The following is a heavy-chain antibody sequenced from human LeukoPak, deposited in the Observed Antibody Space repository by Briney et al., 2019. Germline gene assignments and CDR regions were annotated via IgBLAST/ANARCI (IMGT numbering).Heavy chain of an antibody. V-gene: IGHV3-30-3*01. Sequence: GGSLRLSCAASGFTFSSYAMHWVRQAPGKGLEWVAVISYDGSNKYYADSVKGRFTISRDNSKNTLYLQMNSLRAEDTAVYYWARDGGYSGYDWGDNWFDPWGQGTLVTVSS. CDR3: ARDGGYSGYDWGDNWFDP. CDR2: ISYDGSNK. J-gene: IGHJ5*02. D-gene: IGHD5-12*01. CDR1: GFTFSSYA.